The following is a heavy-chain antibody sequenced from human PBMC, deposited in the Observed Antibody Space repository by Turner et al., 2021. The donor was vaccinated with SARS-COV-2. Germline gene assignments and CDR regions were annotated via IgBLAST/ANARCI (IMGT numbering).Heavy chain of an antibody. D-gene: IGHD3-16*02. V-gene: IGHV1-8*02. CDR1: GYTFTGYY. CDR2: MNPNSGNT. CDR3: ARGMFRFGGVIVRPFDY. J-gene: IGHJ4*02. Sequence: QVQLVQSGAEVKKPGASVKVSCKASGYTFTGYYMHWVRQAPGQGLEWMGWMNPNSGNTGYAQKFQGRVTMTGNTSISTTYMELSSLGSEDTAVYYCARGMFRFGGVIVRPFDYWGQGTLVTVSS.